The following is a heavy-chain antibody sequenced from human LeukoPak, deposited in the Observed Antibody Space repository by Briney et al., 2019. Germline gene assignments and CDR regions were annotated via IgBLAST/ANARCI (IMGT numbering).Heavy chain of an antibody. CDR2: IYYSGST. J-gene: IGHJ6*03. CDR3: ARLGVVVPAAMDYYYYMDV. V-gene: IGHV4-59*08. Sequence: TSETLSLTCTVSGGSISSYYWSWIRQPPGKGLEWIGYIYYSGSTNYNPSLNSRVTISVDTSKNQFSLKLSSVTDADTAVYYCARLGVVVPAAMDYYYYMDVWGKGTTVTVSS. D-gene: IGHD2-2*01. CDR1: GGSISSYY.